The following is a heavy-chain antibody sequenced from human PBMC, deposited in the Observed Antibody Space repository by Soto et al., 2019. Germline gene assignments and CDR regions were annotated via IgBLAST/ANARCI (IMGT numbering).Heavy chain of an antibody. D-gene: IGHD2-21*01. CDR1: GLTFRSYW. CDR2: INTDGSVA. Sequence: EVQLVESGGGLVQPGESLRLSCAASGLTFRSYWMHWVRQAPGKGLVWVSRINTDGSVAMYVDSVKGRFTISRDNAKNTLYLHMNSLRAVDTPVYHCVRHMWLWSLDSWGQGTLVTVSS. V-gene: IGHV3-74*03. CDR3: VRHMWLWSLDS. J-gene: IGHJ4*02.